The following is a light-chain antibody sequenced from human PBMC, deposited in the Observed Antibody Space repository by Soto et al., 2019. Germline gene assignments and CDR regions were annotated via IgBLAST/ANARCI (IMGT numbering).Light chain of an antibody. V-gene: IGKV3-20*01. Sequence: EIVLTQSPGTLSASPGERATLSCRASQSVSSSYINWYQQKPGQAPRLLMYGAYIRATGIPDRFSGSGSGTDFTLTISRLEPEDFAVYYCHQYGSSPRTFGQGTKVEIK. J-gene: IGKJ1*01. CDR3: HQYGSSPRT. CDR1: QSVSSSY. CDR2: GAY.